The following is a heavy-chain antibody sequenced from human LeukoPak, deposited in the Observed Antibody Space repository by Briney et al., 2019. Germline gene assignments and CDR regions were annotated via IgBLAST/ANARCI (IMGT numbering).Heavy chain of an antibody. J-gene: IGHJ4*02. Sequence: PSETLSLTCTVSGGSISSYYWSWIRQPPGKGLEWIGYIYYSESTNYNPSLKSRVTISVDTSKNQFSLKLSSVTAADAAVYYCARHTRSSSGFDYWGQGTLVTVSS. V-gene: IGHV4-59*01. CDR1: GGSISSYY. CDR2: IYYSEST. CDR3: ARHTRSSSGFDY. D-gene: IGHD6-6*01.